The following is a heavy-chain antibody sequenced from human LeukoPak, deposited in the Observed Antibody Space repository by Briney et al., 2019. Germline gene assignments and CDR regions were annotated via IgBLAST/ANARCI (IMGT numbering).Heavy chain of an antibody. V-gene: IGHV4-38-2*02. CDR3: VRDLRGSDAFDI. Sequence: KPSGTLSLTCTVSGYSISSGYYWGWIRQPPGKGLEWIGSIYHSGSTYYNPSLKSRVTISVDTSKNQFSLKLSSVTAADTAVYYCVRDLRGSDAFDIWGQGTMVTVSS. J-gene: IGHJ3*02. CDR2: IYHSGST. CDR1: GYSISSGYY.